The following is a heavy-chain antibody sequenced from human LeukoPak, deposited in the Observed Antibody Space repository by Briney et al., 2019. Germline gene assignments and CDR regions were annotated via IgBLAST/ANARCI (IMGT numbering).Heavy chain of an antibody. CDR2: IHYSGST. CDR3: AKDGPFDI. J-gene: IGHJ3*02. Sequence: SETLSLTCTVSGGSVNYYFWSWIRQPPGKGLELIGYIHYSGSTDYNPSLKSRVTISIDTSKNQFSLKVNSVTAADTAVYYCAKDGPFDIWGQGTMVAVSS. V-gene: IGHV4-59*02. CDR1: GGSVNYYF. D-gene: IGHD3/OR15-3a*01.